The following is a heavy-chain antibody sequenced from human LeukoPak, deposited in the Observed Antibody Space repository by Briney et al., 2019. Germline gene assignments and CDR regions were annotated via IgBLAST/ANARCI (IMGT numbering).Heavy chain of an antibody. CDR3: ARGAYGSGSSYNYYGMDV. Sequence: GESLKISCKGSAYRFTTYWIGWVRQMPGKGLEWMDIIYPDDSDTIYSPSFEGQVTIPADKSISTAYLQWSSLKASDTAMYYRARGAYGSGSSYNYYGMDVWGQGTTVTVSS. D-gene: IGHD3-10*01. J-gene: IGHJ6*02. CDR2: IYPDDSDT. V-gene: IGHV5-51*01. CDR1: AYRFTTYW.